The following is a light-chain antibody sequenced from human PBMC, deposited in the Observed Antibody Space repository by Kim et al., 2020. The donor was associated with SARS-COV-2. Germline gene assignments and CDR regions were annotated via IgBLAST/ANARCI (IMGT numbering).Light chain of an antibody. Sequence: KTAPLTCTGNNNKVGNQGAAWLQQHQGHPPKLLSYRNNNRPSGISERFSASRSGDTASLTITGLQPEDETDYYCSAWDSSLNVWVFGGGTQLTVL. V-gene: IGLV10-54*04. CDR1: NNKVGNQG. CDR3: SAWDSSLNVWV. CDR2: RNN. J-gene: IGLJ3*02.